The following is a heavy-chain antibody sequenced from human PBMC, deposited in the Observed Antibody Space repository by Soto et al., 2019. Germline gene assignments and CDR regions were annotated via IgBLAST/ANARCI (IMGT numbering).Heavy chain of an antibody. CDR2: IYYSGST. Sequence: SETLSLTCTVSGGSVSSGSYYWSWIRQPPGKGLEWIGYIYYSGSTNYNPSLKSRVTISVDTSKNQFSLKLSSVTTADTAVYYCARDTTHYYGSGGFDYWGQGTLVTVPQ. V-gene: IGHV4-61*01. J-gene: IGHJ4*02. CDR3: ARDTTHYYGSGGFDY. D-gene: IGHD3-10*01. CDR1: GGSVSSGSYY.